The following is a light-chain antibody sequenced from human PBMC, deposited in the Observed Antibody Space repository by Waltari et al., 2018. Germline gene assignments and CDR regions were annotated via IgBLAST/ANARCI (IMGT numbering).Light chain of an antibody. CDR1: SLRSYY. J-gene: IGLJ2*01. CDR3: NSRDSSGNHLV. Sequence: SSELTQDPAVSVALGQTVRITCQGDSLRSYYASWYQQKPGQAPVLVIYGKNNRPSGSPDRLSGSSSGNSASLTITGAKAEDEADDYCNSRDSSGNHLVFGGGTKLTVL. V-gene: IGLV3-19*01. CDR2: GKN.